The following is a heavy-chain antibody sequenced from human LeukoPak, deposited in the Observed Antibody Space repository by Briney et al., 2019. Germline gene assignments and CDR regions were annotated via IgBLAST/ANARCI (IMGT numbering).Heavy chain of an antibody. CDR2: ISAGNGNT. V-gene: IGHV1-3*01. CDR3: ARDRAPITMVRGVINWFDP. D-gene: IGHD3-10*01. CDR1: GYTFTSYA. J-gene: IGHJ5*02. Sequence: GASVKVSCKASGYTFTSYAMHWVRQAPGQRLEWMGWISAGNGNTKYSQKFQGRVTITRDTSASTAYMELSSLRSEDTAVYYCARDRAPITMVRGVINWFDPWGQGTLVTVSS.